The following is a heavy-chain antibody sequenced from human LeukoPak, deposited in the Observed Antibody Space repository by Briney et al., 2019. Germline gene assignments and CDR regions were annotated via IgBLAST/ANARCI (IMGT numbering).Heavy chain of an antibody. CDR2: IYISGST. Sequence: PSETLSLTCTVSGGSISSYYWSWIRQPAGKGLEWIGRIYISGSTNYNPSLKSRVTMSADTSKNQFSLKLTSVTAADTAVYYCARHPDCSGGSCYLGRYYYYGMDVWGQGTTVTVSS. CDR1: GGSISSYY. J-gene: IGHJ6*02. CDR3: ARHPDCSGGSCYLGRYYYYGMDV. V-gene: IGHV4-4*07. D-gene: IGHD2-15*01.